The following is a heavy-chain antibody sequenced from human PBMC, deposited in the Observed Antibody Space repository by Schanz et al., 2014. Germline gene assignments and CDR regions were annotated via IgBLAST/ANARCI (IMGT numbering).Heavy chain of an antibody. Sequence: VQLVESGGGLVQPGGSLRLSCAASGFTFSTYWMSWVRQAPGKGLEKVAVTSTDGTKTYYADSVKGRFTISRDNSKSTLYLQMNSLRADDTAVYYCASERGYSYGYGAFDIWGQGTMVTVSS. CDR2: TSTDGTKT. D-gene: IGHD5-18*01. J-gene: IGHJ3*02. CDR1: GFTFSTYW. V-gene: IGHV3-30*03. CDR3: ASERGYSYGYGAFDI.